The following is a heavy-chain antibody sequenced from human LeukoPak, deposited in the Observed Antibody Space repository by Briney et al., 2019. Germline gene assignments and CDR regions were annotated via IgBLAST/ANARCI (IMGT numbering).Heavy chain of an antibody. CDR2: GYYSGST. CDR1: GGSISTSSHY. D-gene: IGHD1/OR15-1a*01. Sequence: SETLSLTCTVSGGSISTSSHYWGWIRQPPGKGLEWIGSGYYSGSTHYSPSLKSRVTISVDTSKNQFSVNLSSMTAADTAVYYCARRTGTAGGNHFDYWGQGTLVTVSS. CDR3: ARRTGTAGGNHFDY. J-gene: IGHJ4*02. V-gene: IGHV4-39*01.